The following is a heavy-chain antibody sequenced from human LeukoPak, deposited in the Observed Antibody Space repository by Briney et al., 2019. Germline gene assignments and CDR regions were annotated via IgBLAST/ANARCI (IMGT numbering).Heavy chain of an antibody. Sequence: GGSLRLSCAASGFTFSDYYMSWIRQAPGKGLEWVSYISSSGSTIYYADSVKGRFTISRDNAKNSLYLQMNSLRAEDTAVYYCARVGGVHLTRYNWFDPWGQGTLVTVSS. CDR3: ARVGGVHLTRYNWFDP. CDR1: GFTFSDYY. J-gene: IGHJ5*02. V-gene: IGHV3-11*01. D-gene: IGHD3-16*01. CDR2: ISSSGSTI.